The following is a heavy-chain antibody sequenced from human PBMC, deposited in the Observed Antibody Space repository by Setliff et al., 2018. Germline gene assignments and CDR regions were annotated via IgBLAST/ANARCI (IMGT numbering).Heavy chain of an antibody. Sequence: PSETLSLTCSVSGASVTSGNNYWSWIRQPAGKGLEWIGRIYSIGSATYNPSLKGRVTISLDRSENEFSLNLTSVTAADTAVYFCAREPSPSDALDIWGQGTMVTV. CDR1: GASVTSGNNY. CDR2: IYSIGSA. J-gene: IGHJ3*02. CDR3: AREPSPSDALDI. V-gene: IGHV4-61*02.